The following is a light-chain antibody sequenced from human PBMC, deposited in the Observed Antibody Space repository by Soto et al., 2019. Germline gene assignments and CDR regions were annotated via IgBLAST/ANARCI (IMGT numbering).Light chain of an antibody. CDR1: QSVRSQ. CDR2: GAS. V-gene: IGKV3-15*01. J-gene: IGKJ2*01. CDR3: QQYNNWPSYT. Sequence: EVVMTQSPATLSVSPGERATLSCRASQSVRSQLAWYQQKPGQAPRLLIYGASTRATGIPVRFSGSGSGTEFTLTISSLQSEDFAVYYCQQYNNWPSYTFGQGTKVEIK.